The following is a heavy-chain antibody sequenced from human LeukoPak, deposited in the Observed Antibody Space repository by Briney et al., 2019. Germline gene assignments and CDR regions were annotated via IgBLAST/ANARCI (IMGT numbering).Heavy chain of an antibody. J-gene: IGHJ4*02. CDR3: ARDFGLNGNYLGC. Sequence: GESLRLSCAASGFTFSSYWMHWVRQTPGKGLVWVSRIKNDGSSTSYADSVKGRFTISRDNSKNTLYLQMNTLGAEDTAVYYCARDFGLNGNYLGCWGQGTLVTVSS. CDR2: IKNDGSST. D-gene: IGHD3-3*01. V-gene: IGHV3-74*01. CDR1: GFTFSSYW.